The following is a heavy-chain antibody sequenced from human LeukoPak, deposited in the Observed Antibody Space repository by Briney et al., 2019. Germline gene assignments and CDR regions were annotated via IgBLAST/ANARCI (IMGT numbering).Heavy chain of an antibody. CDR1: GFSFTTST. CDR2: IGSSSSYI. CDR3: ARDSYWLGGSIGAFDI. Sequence: GGSLRLSCAASGFSFTTSTMNWVRQAPGKGLEWVSSIGSSSSYIYYADSVKGRFTISRDNAKNSLSLQMNSLRAEDTAIYYCARDSYWLGGSIGAFDIWGQGTMVTVSS. J-gene: IGHJ3*02. V-gene: IGHV3-21*06. D-gene: IGHD3-10*01.